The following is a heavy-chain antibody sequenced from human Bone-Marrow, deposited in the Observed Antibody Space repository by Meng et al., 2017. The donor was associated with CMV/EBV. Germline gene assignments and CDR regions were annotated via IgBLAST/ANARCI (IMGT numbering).Heavy chain of an antibody. D-gene: IGHD3-22*01. CDR1: GFTFSNYW. CDR3: ARDYYDSSGYRNWFDP. V-gene: IGHV3-74*01. CDR2: ISSEGTTT. J-gene: IGHJ5*02. Sequence: GGSLRLSCAASGFTFSNYWVHWVRQAPGKGLVWVSRISSEGTTTTYSDSVKGRFTISRDNAKNTLYLQMNSLRAEDTDVYYCARDYYDSSGYRNWFDPWGQGTLVTVSS.